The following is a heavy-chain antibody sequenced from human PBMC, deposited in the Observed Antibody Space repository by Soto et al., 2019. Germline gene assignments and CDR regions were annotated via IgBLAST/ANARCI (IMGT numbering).Heavy chain of an antibody. V-gene: IGHV1-69*13. CDR1: GGTFSSYA. Sequence: SVKVSCKASGGTFSSYAISWVRQAPGQGLEWMGGIIPIFGTANYAQKFQGRVTITADESTSTAYMELSSLRSEDTAVYYCARVDYYDSSGYYFPFDYWGQGTLVTVSS. CDR2: IIPIFGTA. CDR3: ARVDYYDSSGYYFPFDY. D-gene: IGHD3-22*01. J-gene: IGHJ4*02.